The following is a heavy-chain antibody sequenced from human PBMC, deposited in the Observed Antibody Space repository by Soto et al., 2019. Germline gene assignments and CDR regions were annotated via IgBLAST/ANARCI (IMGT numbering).Heavy chain of an antibody. CDR1: GFTFDDYA. J-gene: IGHJ6*02. Sequence: GGSLRLSCAASGFTFDDYAMHWVRQAPGKGLEWVSGISWNSGSIGYADSVKGRFTISRDNAKNSLYLQMNSLRAEDTALYYCAKDQKDGYCSGGSCYSDYYYGMDVWGQGTTVTVSS. CDR2: ISWNSGSI. D-gene: IGHD2-15*01. CDR3: AKDQKDGYCSGGSCYSDYYYGMDV. V-gene: IGHV3-9*01.